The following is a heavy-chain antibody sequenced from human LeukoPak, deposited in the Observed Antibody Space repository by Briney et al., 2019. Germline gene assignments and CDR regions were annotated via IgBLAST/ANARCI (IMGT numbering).Heavy chain of an antibody. V-gene: IGHV1-2*02. CDR1: GYTFTGYY. Sequence: ASVKVSCKASGYTFTGYYMHWVRQAPGQGLEWMGWIYPNSGGTNYAQNFQGRVTMTRDTSISTAYMELSSLRSDDTAVYYCARFRGISNFDYWGQGTLVTVSS. D-gene: IGHD1-26*01. J-gene: IGHJ4*02. CDR2: IYPNSGGT. CDR3: ARFRGISNFDY.